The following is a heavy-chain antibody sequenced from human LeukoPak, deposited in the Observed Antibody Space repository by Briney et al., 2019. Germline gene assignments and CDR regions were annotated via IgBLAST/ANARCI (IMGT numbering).Heavy chain of an antibody. CDR2: IKSKTDGGTT. Sequence: GGSLRLSCAASGFTLSSYWMHWVRQAPGKGLEWVGRIKSKTDGGTTDYAAPVEGRFTISRDDSKNTLYLQMNSLKTEDTAVYYCTTELFDLFGGYSERWGQGTLVTVSS. V-gene: IGHV3-15*07. CDR1: GFTLSSYW. D-gene: IGHD1-26*01. J-gene: IGHJ4*02. CDR3: TTELFDLFGGYSER.